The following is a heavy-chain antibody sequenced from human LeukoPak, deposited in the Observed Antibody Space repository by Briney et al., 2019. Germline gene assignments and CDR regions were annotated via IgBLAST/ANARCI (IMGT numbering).Heavy chain of an antibody. D-gene: IGHD6-13*01. V-gene: IGHV3-9*03. J-gene: IGHJ4*02. CDR3: VKDGGRDTAAAYY. Sequence: HPRRSLRLSCAASELTFDDYAMHWVRQAPGKGLEWVSGILRNSGSIGYADSVKGRFTISRDDAKNSLYLQMNSLRAEDMALYYCVKDGGRDTAAAYYWGQGTLVSVSS. CDR2: ILRNSGSI. CDR1: ELTFDDYA.